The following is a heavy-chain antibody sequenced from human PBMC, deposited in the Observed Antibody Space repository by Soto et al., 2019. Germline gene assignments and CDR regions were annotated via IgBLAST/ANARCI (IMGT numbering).Heavy chain of an antibody. CDR2: MSITEAT. D-gene: IGHD2-15*01. CDR1: GASISSFY. CDR3: ARVEVAAAW. V-gene: IGHV4-4*07. Sequence: PSETLSLTCPVSGASISSFYWSWIRQAAGMGLEFIGRMSITEATNYNPSLKSRLSMSVDTSKNQFSLNLTSVTAADTAVYYCARVEVAAAWWGQGTLVNVSS. J-gene: IGHJ1*01.